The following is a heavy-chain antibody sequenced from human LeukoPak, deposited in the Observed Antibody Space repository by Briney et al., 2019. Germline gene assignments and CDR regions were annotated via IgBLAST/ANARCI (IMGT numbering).Heavy chain of an antibody. Sequence: LAAGSLRLSCAASGFTFTNCAMTWVRQAPGKGLEWVSSISGSGASTYYADSVRGRFTISRDNSKNTVYLQMNGLSVEDTALYYCTKDQARVGASDPFDSWGQGTQVTVSS. CDR2: ISGSGAST. J-gene: IGHJ5*01. CDR3: TKDQARVGASDPFDS. CDR1: GFTFTNCA. V-gene: IGHV3-23*01. D-gene: IGHD1-26*01.